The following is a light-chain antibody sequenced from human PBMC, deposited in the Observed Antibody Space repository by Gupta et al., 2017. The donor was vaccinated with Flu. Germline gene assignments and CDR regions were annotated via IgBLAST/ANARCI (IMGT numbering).Light chain of an antibody. V-gene: IGLV1-47*01. Sequence: NSNIGFNYVYGYQQLPGPAPKLLIYRSLQRPSGVPDRFSFSKSGSSASLAISGRRSDDEADYYCAAWDDSLSSVVFGGGTKLTVL. CDR2: RSL. J-gene: IGLJ2*01. CDR1: NSNIGFNY. CDR3: AAWDDSLSSVV.